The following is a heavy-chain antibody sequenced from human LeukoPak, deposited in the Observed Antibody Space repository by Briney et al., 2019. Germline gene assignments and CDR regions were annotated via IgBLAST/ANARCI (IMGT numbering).Heavy chain of an antibody. D-gene: IGHD3-10*01. J-gene: IGHJ4*02. CDR3: ASGSYRLGDY. CDR1: GFTFSTYA. V-gene: IGHV3-23*01. CDR2: ISGSSDST. Sequence: GGSLRLSCAASGFTFSTYAMSWVRQARGKGLEGVSSISGSSDSTYYADAVKGRFTISRDNSKNTLYLQMNILRAEDTAVYYCASGSYRLGDYWGQGTLVTVSS.